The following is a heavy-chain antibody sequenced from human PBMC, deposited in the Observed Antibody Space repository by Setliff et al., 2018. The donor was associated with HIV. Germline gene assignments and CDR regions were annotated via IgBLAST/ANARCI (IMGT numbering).Heavy chain of an antibody. V-gene: IGHV4-39*01. Sequence: PSETLSLTCTVSGGSISSSSYYWGWIRQPPGKGLEWIGSIYYSGSTYYNPSLKSRVTISVDTSKNQFSLKLSSVTAADTAVYYCARHGGYYDFWSGYRGTNWFDPWGQGTLVTVS. D-gene: IGHD3-3*01. CDR1: GGSISSSSYY. J-gene: IGHJ5*02. CDR3: ARHGGYYDFWSGYRGTNWFDP. CDR2: IYYSGST.